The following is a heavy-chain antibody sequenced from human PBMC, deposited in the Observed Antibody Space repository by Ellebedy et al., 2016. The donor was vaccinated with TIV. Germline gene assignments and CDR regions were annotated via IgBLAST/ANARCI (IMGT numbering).Heavy chain of an antibody. D-gene: IGHD3-10*01. V-gene: IGHV4-39*01. CDR2: IYYSGST. Sequence: GSLRLSCTVSGGSISSSSYYWGWIRQPPGKGLEWIGSIYYSGSTYYNPSLKSRVTISVDTSKNQFSLKLSSVTAADTAVYYCARGRGSYVYYGMDVWGQGTTVTVSS. CDR1: GGSISSSSYY. CDR3: ARGRGSYVYYGMDV. J-gene: IGHJ6*02.